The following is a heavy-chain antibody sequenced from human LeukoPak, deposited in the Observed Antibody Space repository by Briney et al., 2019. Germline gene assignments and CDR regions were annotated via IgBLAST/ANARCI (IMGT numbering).Heavy chain of an antibody. CDR1: GFTFSSYS. CDR3: ARERSVARGVSGYGMDV. CDR2: ISSSSSYI. J-gene: IGHJ6*02. V-gene: IGHV3-21*01. D-gene: IGHD3-10*01. Sequence: GGSLRLSCAASGFTFSSYSMNWVRQAPGKGLEWVSSISSSSSYIYYADSVKGRFTISRDNAKNSLYLQMNSLSAEATAVYYCARERSVARGVSGYGMDVWGQGTTVTVSS.